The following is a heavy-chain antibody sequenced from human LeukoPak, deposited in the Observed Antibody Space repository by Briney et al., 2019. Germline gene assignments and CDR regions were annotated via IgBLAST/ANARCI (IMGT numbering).Heavy chain of an antibody. CDR2: IIPILGIA. CDR3: ARSKQQLVLVY. Sequence: SVKVSCKASGGTFSSYAISWVRQAPGQGLEWMGRIIPILGIANYAQKFQGRVTITADKSTSTAYMELSSLRSEDTAVYYCARSKQQLVLVYWGQGTLVTVSS. CDR1: GGTFSSYA. V-gene: IGHV1-69*04. J-gene: IGHJ4*02. D-gene: IGHD6-13*01.